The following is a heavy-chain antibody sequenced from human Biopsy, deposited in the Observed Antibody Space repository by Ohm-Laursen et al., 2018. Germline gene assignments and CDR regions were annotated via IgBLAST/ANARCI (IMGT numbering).Heavy chain of an antibody. V-gene: IGHV3-7*01. CDR3: TRDRRIGEWFGELFAYYYYGTDV. J-gene: IGHJ6*02. D-gene: IGHD3-10*01. CDR1: GFTFSNYW. Sequence: GSLRLSCTASGFTFSNYWMSWVRQTPGKGLEWVANIKQDGSRTEYVDSVKGRFIVSRDNTKNSVYLQMNRLRPEDTAVYYCTRDRRIGEWFGELFAYYYYGTDVWGQGTTVTVSS. CDR2: IKQDGSRT.